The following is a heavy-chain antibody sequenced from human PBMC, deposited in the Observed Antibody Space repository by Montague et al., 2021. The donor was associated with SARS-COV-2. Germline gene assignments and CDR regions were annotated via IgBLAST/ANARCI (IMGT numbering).Heavy chain of an antibody. J-gene: IGHJ4*02. CDR2: VYYSGST. D-gene: IGHD3-3*01. CDR3: ARAPVAHITIFGVVTSFDY. V-gene: IGHV4-59*01. Sequence: SETLSLTCTVSGGSISSYYCCWIRQPPGKGLELVWYVYYSGSTNYNSSLNRRATISVYTSKNQFSLKLSSVTAADTAVYYCARAPVAHITIFGVVTSFDYWGQGTLVTVSS. CDR1: GGSISSYY.